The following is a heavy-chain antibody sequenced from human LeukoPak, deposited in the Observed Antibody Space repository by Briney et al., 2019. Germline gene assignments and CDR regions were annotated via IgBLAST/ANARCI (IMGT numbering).Heavy chain of an antibody. Sequence: PGRSLRLSCAASGFTFSSYWMSWVRQAPGQGLEWVANIKQDGSEKYYVDSVKGGVTISRDNAKNSLYLQMNSLRAEDTAVYYCARGSMVRGVISYYFDYWGQGTLVTVSS. V-gene: IGHV3-7*01. CDR3: ARGSMVRGVISYYFDY. CDR2: IKQDGSEK. CDR1: GFTFSSYW. J-gene: IGHJ4*02. D-gene: IGHD3-10*01.